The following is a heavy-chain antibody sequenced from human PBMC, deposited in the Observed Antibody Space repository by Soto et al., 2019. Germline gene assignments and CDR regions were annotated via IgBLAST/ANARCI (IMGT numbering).Heavy chain of an antibody. D-gene: IGHD6-6*01. CDR1: GGTFSSYA. J-gene: IGHJ6*02. CDR2: IISIFGTA. Sequence: QVQLVQSGAEVKKPGSSVKVSCKASGGTFSSYAISWVRQAPGQGLEWMGGIISIFGTANYAQKFQGRVTITADESTSTAYMELSSLRSEDTAVYYCARDEGIAARRGYYYYYYGMDVWGQGTTVTVSS. CDR3: ARDEGIAARRGYYYYYYGMDV. V-gene: IGHV1-69*01.